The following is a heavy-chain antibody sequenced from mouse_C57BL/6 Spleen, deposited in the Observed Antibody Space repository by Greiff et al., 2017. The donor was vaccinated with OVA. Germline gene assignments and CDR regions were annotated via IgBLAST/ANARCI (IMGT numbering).Heavy chain of an antibody. J-gene: IGHJ3*01. CDR3: ASGYEYDEFAY. Sequence: EVMLVESGGGLVKPGGSLKLSCAASGFTFSDYGMHWVRQAPEKGLEWVAYISSGSSTIYYADTVKGRFTISRDNAKNTLFLQMTSLRSEDTAMYYCASGYEYDEFAYWGQGTLVTVSA. CDR2: ISSGSSTI. CDR1: GFTFSDYG. V-gene: IGHV5-17*01. D-gene: IGHD2-4*01.